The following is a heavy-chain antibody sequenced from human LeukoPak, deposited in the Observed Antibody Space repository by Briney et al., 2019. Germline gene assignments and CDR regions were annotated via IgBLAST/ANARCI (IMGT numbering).Heavy chain of an antibody. CDR2: IYSGGST. Sequence: PGGSLRLSCAASGFTVSSNYMSWVRQAPGKGLEWVSVIYSGGSTYYADSVKGRFTISRDNSKNTLYLQMNSLRAEDTAVYHCVRDYYDSSGYYSGYWGQGTLVTVSS. CDR3: VRDYYDSSGYYSGY. CDR1: GFTVSSNY. D-gene: IGHD3-22*01. J-gene: IGHJ4*02. V-gene: IGHV3-66*01.